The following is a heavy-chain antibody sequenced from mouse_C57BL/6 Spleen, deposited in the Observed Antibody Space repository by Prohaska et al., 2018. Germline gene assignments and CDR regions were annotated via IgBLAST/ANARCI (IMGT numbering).Heavy chain of an antibody. J-gene: IGHJ4*01. CDR3: ARGNDYYAMDY. V-gene: IGHV1-80*01. CDR2: IYPGDGDT. Sequence: QQSGAELVKPGASVKISCKASGYAFSSYWMNWVKQRPGKGLEWIGQIYPGDGDTNYNGKFKGKATLTADKSSSTAYMQLSSLTSEDSAVYFCARGNDYYAMDYWGQGTSVTVSS. CDR1: GYAFSSYW.